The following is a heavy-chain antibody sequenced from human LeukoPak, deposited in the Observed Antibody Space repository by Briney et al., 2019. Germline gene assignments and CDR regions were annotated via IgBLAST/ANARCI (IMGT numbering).Heavy chain of an antibody. Sequence: PGRSLRLSCAASGFTFSSYGMHWVRQAPGKGLEWVAVIWYDGSNKYYADSVKGRFTISRDNSKNTLYLQMNSLRAEDTAVYYCAKPGDDYGYSGYFDDWGQGTLVTVSS. CDR2: IWYDGSNK. CDR3: AKPGDDYGYSGYFDD. D-gene: IGHD4-17*01. J-gene: IGHJ4*02. CDR1: GFTFSSYG. V-gene: IGHV3-33*06.